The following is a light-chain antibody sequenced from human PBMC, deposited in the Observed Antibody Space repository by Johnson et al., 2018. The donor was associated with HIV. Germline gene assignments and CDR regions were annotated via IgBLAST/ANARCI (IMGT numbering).Light chain of an antibody. Sequence: QSVLTQPPSMSAAPGQKVTISCSASSSNIGNNYVSWYQQLPGTAPKLLIYENNKRPSGIPDRFSGSKSGTSATLGITGLQTGDEADYYCETWDDSRSTGGVFGAGTKVTVL. CDR1: SSNIGNNY. CDR2: ENN. V-gene: IGLV1-51*02. CDR3: ETWDDSRSTGGV. J-gene: IGLJ1*01.